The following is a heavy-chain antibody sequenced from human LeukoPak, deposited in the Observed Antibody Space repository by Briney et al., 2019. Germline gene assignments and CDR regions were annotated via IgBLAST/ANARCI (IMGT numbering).Heavy chain of an antibody. CDR2: ISGSGGST. J-gene: IGHJ5*02. V-gene: IGHV3-23*01. CDR1: GFTFSSYA. Sequence: GGSLRLSCAASGFTFSSYAMSWVRQAPGKGLEWVSAISGSGGSTYYADSVKGRFTISRDNSKNTLYLQMNSLRAEDTAVYYCAKEGTEYCSSTSCSNWFDPWGQGTLVTVSS. CDR3: AKEGTEYCSSTSCSNWFDP. D-gene: IGHD2-2*01.